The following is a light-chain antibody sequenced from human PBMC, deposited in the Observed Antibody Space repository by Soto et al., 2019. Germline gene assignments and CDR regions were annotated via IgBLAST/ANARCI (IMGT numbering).Light chain of an antibody. Sequence: DIQMTQSPSSLSASVGDRVTITCRASQGISSNLAWYQQKPGKAPKLLIYAASTLQSGVPPRFSGSGSGTEFTLTISSLQPEDFATYYCQQFNSYPITFGQGTRLEIK. J-gene: IGKJ5*01. CDR1: QGISSN. CDR3: QQFNSYPIT. V-gene: IGKV1-9*01. CDR2: AAS.